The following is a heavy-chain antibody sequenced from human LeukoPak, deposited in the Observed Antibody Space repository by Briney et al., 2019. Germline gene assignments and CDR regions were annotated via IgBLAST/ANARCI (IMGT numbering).Heavy chain of an antibody. Sequence: SETLSLTCTVSGGSISSGGYYWSWIRQHPGKGLEWIGYIYYSGSTYYNPSLKSRVTISVDTSKNQFSLKLSSVTAADTAVYYCARALDILTGYSQGYYGMDVWGQGTTVTVSS. CDR3: ARALDILTGYSQGYYGMDV. CDR2: IYYSGST. V-gene: IGHV4-31*03. D-gene: IGHD3-9*01. CDR1: GGSISSGGYY. J-gene: IGHJ6*02.